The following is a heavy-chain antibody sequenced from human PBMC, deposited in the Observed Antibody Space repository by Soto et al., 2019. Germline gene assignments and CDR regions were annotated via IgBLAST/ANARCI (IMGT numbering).Heavy chain of an antibody. CDR1: GYTFTGYY. D-gene: IGHD6-13*01. CDR2: INPNSGGT. CDR3: ARGGIAAAGSHAFDI. Sequence: ASVKVSCKASGYTFTGYYMHWVRQAPGQGLEWMGWINPNSGGTNYAQKFQGWVTVTRDTSISTAYMELSRLRSDDTAVYYCARGGIAAAGSHAFDIWGQGTMVTVSS. J-gene: IGHJ3*02. V-gene: IGHV1-2*04.